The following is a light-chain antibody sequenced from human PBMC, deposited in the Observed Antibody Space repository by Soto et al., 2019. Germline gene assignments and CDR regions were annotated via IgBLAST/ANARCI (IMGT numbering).Light chain of an antibody. Sequence: QAVVTQPASVSGSPGQSITISCTGTSSDVGAYKYVSWYQQHPGKAPKVMIYEVSNRPSGVSNRFSGSKSGNTASLTISGLQAEDEADYYCSSYTSSSTPYVFGTGTKVTVL. CDR3: SSYTSSSTPYV. J-gene: IGLJ1*01. V-gene: IGLV2-14*01. CDR2: EVS. CDR1: SSDVGAYKY.